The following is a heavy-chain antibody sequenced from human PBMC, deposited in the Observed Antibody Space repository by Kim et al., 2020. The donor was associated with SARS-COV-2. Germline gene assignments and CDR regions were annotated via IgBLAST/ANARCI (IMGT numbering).Heavy chain of an antibody. CDR2: IYYSGST. D-gene: IGHD6-13*01. Sequence: SETLSLTCTVSGGSVSSGSYYWSWIRQPPGKGLEWIGYIYYSGSTNYNPSLKSRVTISVDTSKNQFSLKLSSVTAADTAVYYCATYSTDGVFDYWGQGTLVTVSS. CDR1: GGSVSSGSYY. J-gene: IGHJ4*02. V-gene: IGHV4-61*01. CDR3: ATYSTDGVFDY.